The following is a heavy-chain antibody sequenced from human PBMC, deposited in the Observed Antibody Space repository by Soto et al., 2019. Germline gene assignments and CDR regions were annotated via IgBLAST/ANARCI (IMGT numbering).Heavy chain of an antibody. J-gene: IGHJ4*02. D-gene: IGHD3-16*01. V-gene: IGHV3-66*01. CDR2: IYSGGST. Sequence: EVQLVESGGGLVQPGGSRSLPGAAPESTSSINYMGGVRRAPGKGLEWVSVIYSGGSTFYADSVRGRFTISRDNSKNTVNLQMNSLRAEDTAVYYCARDPWAADYWGQGTLVTVSS. CDR1: ESTSSINY. CDR3: ARDPWAADY.